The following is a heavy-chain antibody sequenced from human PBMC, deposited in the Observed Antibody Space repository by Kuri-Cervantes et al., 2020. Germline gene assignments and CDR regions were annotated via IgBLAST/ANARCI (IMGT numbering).Heavy chain of an antibody. D-gene: IGHD3-22*01. V-gene: IGHV3-7*03. CDR3: AKVASTYYYDSSGYGTLDY. J-gene: IGHJ4*02. CDR2: IKQDGSEK. Sequence: GESLKISCAASGFTFSSYWMSWVRQAPGKGLEWVANIKQDGSEKYYVDSVKGRFTISRDNAKNSLYLQMNSLRAEDTAVYYCAKVASTYYYDSSGYGTLDYWGQGTLVTVSS. CDR1: GFTFSSYW.